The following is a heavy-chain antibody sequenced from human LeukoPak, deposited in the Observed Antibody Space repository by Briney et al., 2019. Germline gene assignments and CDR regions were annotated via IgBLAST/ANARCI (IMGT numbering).Heavy chain of an antibody. J-gene: IGHJ4*02. V-gene: IGHV2-5*02. CDR1: GFSLRTSGVG. CDR2: LYWDDDK. D-gene: IGHD6-13*01. Sequence: SGPTLVNPTETLTLTCTFSGFSLRTSGVGVGWIRQTLGKALEWLAPLYWDDDKRYTQSLKSRFTITKDTSKNQVVLTVTNMEPVDIATYYCSGFPRYSSGWYYDNWGQGTLVTVSS. CDR3: SGFPRYSSGWYYDN.